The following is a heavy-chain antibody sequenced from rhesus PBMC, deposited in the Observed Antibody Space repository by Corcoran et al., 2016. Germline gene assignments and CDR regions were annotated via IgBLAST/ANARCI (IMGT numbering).Heavy chain of an antibody. D-gene: IGHD2-15*01. CDR2: IYGSSGST. Sequence: QVQLQESGPGLVKPSDPLSLTCAVSCVSISLNYWSCIRPPPGKGPAVVGRIYGSSGSTSYNPAHASRVTISTDTSKNQFSLKLSSVTAADTAVYYCARDVAGGYCSSTHCSSWDYWGQGVLVTVSS. V-gene: IGHV4-147*01. CDR1: CVSISLNY. CDR3: ARDVAGGYCSSTHCSSWDY. J-gene: IGHJ4*01.